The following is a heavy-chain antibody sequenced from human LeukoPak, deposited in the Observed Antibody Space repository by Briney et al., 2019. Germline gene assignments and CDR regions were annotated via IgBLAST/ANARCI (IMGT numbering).Heavy chain of an antibody. D-gene: IGHD3-10*01. CDR3: ARQGGSGSYVPDY. V-gene: IGHV4-59*08. Sequence: SETLSLTCAVYGGSFSGYYWSWIRQPPGKGLEWIGYIYYSGSTNYNPSLKSRVTISVDTSKNQFSLKLSSVTAADTAVYYCARQGGSGSYVPDYWGQGTLVTVSS. J-gene: IGHJ4*02. CDR2: IYYSGST. CDR1: GGSFSGYY.